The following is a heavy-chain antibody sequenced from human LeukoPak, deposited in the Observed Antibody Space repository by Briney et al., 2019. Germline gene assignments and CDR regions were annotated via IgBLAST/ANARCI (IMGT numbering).Heavy chain of an antibody. CDR3: ARFQRSGGGCRISYFSMDV. V-gene: IGHV3-21*01. J-gene: IGHJ6*02. D-gene: IGHD2-15*01. Sequence: GGSLSLSCAASGFIFSTYDMSWVRQAPGKGLEWVSSITTSSSYIYYADSVRGRFAISRDNAKNSLYLQMNSQRADDTALYYCARFQRSGGGCRISYFSMDVWGQGTTVTVSS. CDR2: ITTSSSYI. CDR1: GFIFSTYD.